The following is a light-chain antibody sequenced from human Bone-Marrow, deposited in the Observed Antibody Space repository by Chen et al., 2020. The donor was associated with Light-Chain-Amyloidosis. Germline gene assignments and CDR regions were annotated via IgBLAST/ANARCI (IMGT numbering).Light chain of an antibody. CDR1: SGDVGTYNS. Sequence: HSALPQPASVFGSPGQANPISCPGTSGDVGTYNSVSWYQQHPGKAPKVMIYAVSNGPSGVSNRFSVSKSGNTASLTISGLQAEDEADYYCSSFTSSSSYVFGPGTKVTVL. CDR2: AVS. V-gene: IGLV2-14*01. J-gene: IGLJ1*01. CDR3: SSFTSSSSYV.